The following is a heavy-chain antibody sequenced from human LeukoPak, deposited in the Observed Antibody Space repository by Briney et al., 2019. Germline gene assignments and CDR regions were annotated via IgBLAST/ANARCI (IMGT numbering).Heavy chain of an antibody. D-gene: IGHD6-13*01. CDR3: ATGYSSSWYSYYYYYGMDV. CDR2: ISGSGGST. V-gene: IGHV3-23*01. CDR1: GFTFSSYA. Sequence: QPGGSLRLSCAASGFTFSSYAMSWVRQAPGKGREWVSAISGSGGSTYYADSVKGRFTISRDNSKNTLYLQMNSLRAEDTAVYYRATGYSSSWYSYYYYYGMDVWGQGTTVTVSS. J-gene: IGHJ6*02.